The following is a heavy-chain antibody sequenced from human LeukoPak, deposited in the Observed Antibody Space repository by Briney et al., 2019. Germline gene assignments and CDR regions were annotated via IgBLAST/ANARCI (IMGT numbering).Heavy chain of an antibody. V-gene: IGHV3-30-3*01. D-gene: IGHD2-2*01. CDR2: ISYDGSNK. J-gene: IGHJ1*01. Sequence: GGSLRLSCAASGFTFSSYAMHWVRQAPGKGLEWVAVISYDGSNKYYADSVKGRFTISRDNSKNTLYLQMNSLRAEDTAVYYCARGVPDAIGYFQHWGQGTLVTVSS. CDR3: ARGVPDAIGYFQH. CDR1: GFTFSSYA.